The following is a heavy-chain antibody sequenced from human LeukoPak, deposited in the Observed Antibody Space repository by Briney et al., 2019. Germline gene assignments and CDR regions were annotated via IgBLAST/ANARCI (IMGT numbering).Heavy chain of an antibody. Sequence: GGSLRLSCAASGFTVSSNYMSWVRQAPGKGLEWVSVIYSGGSTYYADSVKGRFTISRDNSKNTLCLQMNSLRAEDTAVYYCAREVYSGYDYLEWYFDYWGQGTLVTVSS. CDR2: IYSGGST. CDR3: AREVYSGYDYLEWYFDY. CDR1: GFTVSSNY. D-gene: IGHD5-12*01. J-gene: IGHJ4*02. V-gene: IGHV3-66*01.